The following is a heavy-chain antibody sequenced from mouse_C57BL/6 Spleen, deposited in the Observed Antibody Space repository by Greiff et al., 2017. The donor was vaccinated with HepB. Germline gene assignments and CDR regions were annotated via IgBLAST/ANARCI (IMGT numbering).Heavy chain of an antibody. CDR3: AREGYYGSYAMDY. CDR2: IDPSDSET. Sequence: QVQLQQPGAELVRPGSSVKLSCKASGYTFTSYWMHWVKQRPIQGLEWIGNIDPSDSETHYNQKFKDKATLTVDKSSSTAYMQRSSLTSEDSAVYYCAREGYYGSYAMDYWGQGTSVTVSS. CDR1: GYTFTSYW. V-gene: IGHV1-52*01. D-gene: IGHD1-1*01. J-gene: IGHJ4*01.